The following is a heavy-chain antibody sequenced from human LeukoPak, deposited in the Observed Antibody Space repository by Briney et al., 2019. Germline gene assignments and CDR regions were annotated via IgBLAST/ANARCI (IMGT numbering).Heavy chain of an antibody. D-gene: IGHD1-26*01. Sequence: SETLSLTCTVSGGSISSSSYYWGWIRQPPGKGLEWIGSIYYSGSTYYNPSLKSRVTISVDTSKNQFSLKLGSVTAADTAVYYCARDPGGGSPHSAFDIWGQGTMVTVSS. J-gene: IGHJ3*02. CDR2: IYYSGST. CDR3: ARDPGGGSPHSAFDI. V-gene: IGHV4-39*07. CDR1: GGSISSSSYY.